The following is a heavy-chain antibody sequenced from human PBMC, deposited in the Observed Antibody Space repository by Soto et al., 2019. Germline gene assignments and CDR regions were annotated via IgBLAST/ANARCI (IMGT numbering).Heavy chain of an antibody. D-gene: IGHD3-3*01. J-gene: IGHJ4*02. CDR3: ARDRTYYDFWSGPKYYFDY. CDR2: ISYDGSNK. V-gene: IGHV3-30-3*01. Sequence: VQLVESGGGLVQPGGSLRLSCAASGFTFSSYAMHWVRQAPGKGLEWVAVISYDGSNKYYADSVKGRFTISRDNSKNTLYLQMNSLRAEDTAVYYCARDRTYYDFWSGPKYYFDYWGQGTLVTVSS. CDR1: GFTFSSYA.